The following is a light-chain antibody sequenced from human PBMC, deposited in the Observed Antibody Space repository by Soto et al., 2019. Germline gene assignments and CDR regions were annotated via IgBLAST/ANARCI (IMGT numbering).Light chain of an antibody. V-gene: IGLV1-44*01. CDR1: SSNIGSNT. CDR2: SNN. J-gene: IGLJ2*01. CDR3: QPYNNWPLT. Sequence: QSVLTQPPSASGTPGQRVTISCSGSSSNIGSNTVNWYQQLPGTAPKLLIYSNNQRPSGVPDRFSGSRSGPEFTLTINSLQSEDFAIYYCQPYNNWPLTFGGGTK.